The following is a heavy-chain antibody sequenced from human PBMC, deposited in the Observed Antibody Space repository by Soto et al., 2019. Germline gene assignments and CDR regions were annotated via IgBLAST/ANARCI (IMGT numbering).Heavy chain of an antibody. Sequence: QVQLVQSGAEVKKPGSSVKVSCKASGGTFSSYTISWVRQAPGQGLEWMGRIIPILGIANYAQKFQGRVTTTXXKSTSTAYMELSSLRSEDTAVYYCASTRAAAEFDYWGQGTLVTVSS. J-gene: IGHJ4*02. V-gene: IGHV1-69*02. CDR3: ASTRAAAEFDY. CDR1: GGTFSSYT. CDR2: IIPILGIA. D-gene: IGHD6-13*01.